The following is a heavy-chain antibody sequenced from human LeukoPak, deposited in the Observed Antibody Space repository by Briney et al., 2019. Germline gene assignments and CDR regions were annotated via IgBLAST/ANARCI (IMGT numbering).Heavy chain of an antibody. Sequence: GGSLRLSCAASGFTFSSYNMNWVRQAPGKGLEWVSSISGSSSYIYYADSAKGRFSISRDNAKNSLYLQMNSLRAEDTAVYYCARAATVGTTRPGTRFDSWGQGTLVTVSS. CDR1: GFTFSSYN. CDR2: ISGSSSYI. V-gene: IGHV3-21*01. D-gene: IGHD1-26*01. J-gene: IGHJ4*02. CDR3: ARAATVGTTRPGTRFDS.